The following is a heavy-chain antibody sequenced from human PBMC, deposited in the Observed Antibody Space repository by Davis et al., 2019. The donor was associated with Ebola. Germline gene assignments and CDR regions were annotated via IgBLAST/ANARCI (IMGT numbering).Heavy chain of an antibody. CDR1: GGSISSYY. CDR3: ARGTSGAEH. D-gene: IGHD7-27*01. V-gene: IGHV4-59*01. CDR2: IYYSGST. J-gene: IGHJ4*02. Sequence: MPSETLSLTCTVSGGSISSYYWSWIRQPPGKGLEWIGYIYYSGSTNYNPSLKGRVTISVDTSKNQFSLKLRSVTAADTAVYYCARGTSGAEHWGQGTLATVSS.